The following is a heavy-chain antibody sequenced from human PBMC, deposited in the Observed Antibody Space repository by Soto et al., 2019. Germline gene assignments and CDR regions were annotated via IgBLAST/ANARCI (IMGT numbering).Heavy chain of an antibody. CDR1: GFTFSSYG. CDR2: ISYDGSNK. D-gene: IGHD4-17*01. V-gene: IGHV3-30*18. J-gene: IGHJ4*02. Sequence: ESGGGVVQPGRSLRLSCAASGFTFSSYGMHWVRQAPGKGLEWVAVISYDGSNKYYADSVKGRFTISRDNSKNTLYLQMNSLRAEDTAVYYCAKGDYGDALGRWGQGTLVTVSS. CDR3: AKGDYGDALGR.